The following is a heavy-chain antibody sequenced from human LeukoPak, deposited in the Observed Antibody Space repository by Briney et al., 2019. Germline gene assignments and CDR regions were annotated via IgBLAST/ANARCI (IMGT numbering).Heavy chain of an antibody. CDR2: ISVDGGST. CDR3: AKDIAVAGTVVLVPDY. CDR1: GFTFDDYA. J-gene: IGHJ4*02. D-gene: IGHD6-19*01. Sequence: PGGSLRLSCAFSGFTFDDYAMHWVRQAPGKGLEWVSIISVDGGSTYYADSVKGRFTISRDNSKNSLYLQMNSLRTEDTALYYCAKDIAVAGTVVLVPDYWGQGTLVTVSS. V-gene: IGHV3-43*02.